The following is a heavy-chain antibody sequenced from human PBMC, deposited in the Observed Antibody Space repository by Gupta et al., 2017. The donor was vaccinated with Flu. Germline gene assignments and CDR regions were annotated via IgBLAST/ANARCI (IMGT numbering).Heavy chain of an antibody. V-gene: IGHV3-23*01. CDR1: GFTFSSYA. J-gene: IGHJ4*02. Sequence: EVQLLESGGGLVQPGGSLRLSCAASGFTFSSYAMSWVRQAPGKGLEWVSAISGRGGSTYYADSVKGRFTISRDNSKNTLYLQMNSLRAEDTAVYYCAKGLAVVPAAIGVDYWGQGTLVTVSS. CDR3: AKGLAVVPAAIGVDY. D-gene: IGHD2-2*01. CDR2: ISGRGGST.